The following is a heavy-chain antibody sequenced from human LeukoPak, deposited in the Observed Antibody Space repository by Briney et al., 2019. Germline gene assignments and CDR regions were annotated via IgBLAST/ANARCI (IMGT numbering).Heavy chain of an antibody. CDR2: ISGGGGTT. CDR1: GFTFSIYA. CDR3: ARNGFGDLLSYYDD. J-gene: IGHJ4*02. V-gene: IGHV3-23*01. Sequence: GGSLRLSCAASGFTFSIYAMSWVRQAPGKGLEWVSLISGGGGTTYYADSVKGRFTISRDNSKNTLYLQMNSLRAEYTAIYFCARNGFGDLLSYYDDWGQGTLVTVSS. D-gene: IGHD3-10*01.